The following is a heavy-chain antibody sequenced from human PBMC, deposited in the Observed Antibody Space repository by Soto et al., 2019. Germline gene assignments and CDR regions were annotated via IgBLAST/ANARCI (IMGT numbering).Heavy chain of an antibody. Sequence: GASVKVSCKASGYTFTSYAMHWVRQAPGQRLEWMGWINAGNGNTKYSQKFQGRVTITRDTSASTAYIELSSLRSEDTAVYYCARGSGRDGYNFNYWGQGTLVTVS. D-gene: IGHD5-12*01. CDR3: ARGSGRDGYNFNY. V-gene: IGHV1-3*01. J-gene: IGHJ4*02. CDR2: INAGNGNT. CDR1: GYTFTSYA.